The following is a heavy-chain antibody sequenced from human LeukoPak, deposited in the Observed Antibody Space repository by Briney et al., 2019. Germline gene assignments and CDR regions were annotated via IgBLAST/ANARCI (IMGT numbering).Heavy chain of an antibody. Sequence: GGSLRLSCAASGFTFSSYSMNWVRQAPGKGLEWVSSISSSSSYIYHADSVKGRFTISRDNAKNSLYLQMNSLRAEDTAVYYCARDSVAGSEGYFDYWGQGTLVTVSS. J-gene: IGHJ4*02. CDR3: ARDSVAGSEGYFDY. D-gene: IGHD6-19*01. CDR2: ISSSSSYI. V-gene: IGHV3-21*01. CDR1: GFTFSSYS.